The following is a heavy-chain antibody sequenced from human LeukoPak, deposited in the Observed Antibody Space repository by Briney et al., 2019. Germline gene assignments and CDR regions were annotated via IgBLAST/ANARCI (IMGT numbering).Heavy chain of an antibody. J-gene: IGHJ4*02. D-gene: IGHD3-16*01. CDR2: VYHSGST. CDR3: ARHRFVGGNSCPGY. V-gene: IGHV4-4*02. CDR1: GGSISSSNW. Sequence: SETLSLTCAVSGGSISSSNWWSWVRQPPGKGLEWIGEVYHSGSTNYNPSLKSRVTISVDKSKNHFSLKLRSVTAADTAVYYCARHRFVGGNSCPGYWGQGTLVTVSS.